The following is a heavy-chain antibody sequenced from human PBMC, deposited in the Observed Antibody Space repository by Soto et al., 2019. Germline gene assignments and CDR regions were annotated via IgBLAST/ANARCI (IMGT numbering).Heavy chain of an antibody. Sequence: PGGSLRLSCAASGFTFSSYAMHWVRQAPGKGLEWVAVISYDGSNKYYADSVKGRFTISRDNSKNTLYLQMNSLRAEDTAVYYCAREKYYYDSWGQGTLVTVSS. CDR3: AREKYYYDS. CDR1: GFTFSSYA. J-gene: IGHJ4*02. CDR2: ISYDGSNK. D-gene: IGHD3-22*01. V-gene: IGHV3-30-3*01.